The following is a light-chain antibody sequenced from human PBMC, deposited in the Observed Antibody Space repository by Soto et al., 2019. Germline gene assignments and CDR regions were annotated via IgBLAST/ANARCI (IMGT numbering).Light chain of an antibody. J-gene: IGKJ1*01. CDR3: QKYNSAPWT. Sequence: DIPMTQSPSSLSASVGDRVTITCRGSQGISNYLAWYQQKPGKVPKLLIYAASTLQSGVPSRFSGSGSGTDFTLTISSLQPEDVATYYCQKYNSAPWTFGQGTKVEIK. CDR1: QGISNY. CDR2: AAS. V-gene: IGKV1-27*01.